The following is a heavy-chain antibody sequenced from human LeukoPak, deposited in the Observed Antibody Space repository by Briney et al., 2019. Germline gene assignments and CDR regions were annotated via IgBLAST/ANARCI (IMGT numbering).Heavy chain of an antibody. CDR3: AKDGAPNAGYMDV. CDR1: GFTFNSYT. CDR2: VGGAGADT. J-gene: IGHJ6*03. V-gene: IGHV3-23*01. Sequence: GGSLRLSCAASGFTFNSYTMSWVRLAPGKGLEWVSSVGGAGADTWYADSVKGRFTISRDNSKNTLYLQMDSPRAEDTALYYCAKDGAPNAGYMDVWGKGTTVTVSS. D-gene: IGHD3-10*01.